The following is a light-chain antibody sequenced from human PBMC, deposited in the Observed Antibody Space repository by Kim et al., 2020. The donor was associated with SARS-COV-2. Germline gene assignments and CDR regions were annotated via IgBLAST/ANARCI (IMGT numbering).Light chain of an antibody. CDR2: GAS. Sequence: SPGERATRSCRASETVSSNLAWYQQKPGQAPRLLIYGASNRATGVPDRFSGSGSGTEFTLTISSLQSEDFAVYYCQQYNEWPPWTFGQGTQVEIK. J-gene: IGKJ1*01. V-gene: IGKV3-15*01. CDR3: QQYNEWPPWT. CDR1: ETVSSN.